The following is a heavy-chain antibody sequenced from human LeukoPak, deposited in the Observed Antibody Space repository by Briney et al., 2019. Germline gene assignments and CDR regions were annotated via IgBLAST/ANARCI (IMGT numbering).Heavy chain of an antibody. V-gene: IGHV4-39*07. CDR1: GGSISSSNYY. CDR3: ARSLASIRLYYFDY. CDR2: IYHSGST. Sequence: PSETLSLTCTVSGGSISSSNYYWGWLRQPPGKGLEWIGSIYHSGSTYYNPSLKSRVTISVDTSKNQFSLKLSSVTAADTAVYYCARSLASIRLYYFDYWGQGTLVTVSS. J-gene: IGHJ4*02. D-gene: IGHD2-15*01.